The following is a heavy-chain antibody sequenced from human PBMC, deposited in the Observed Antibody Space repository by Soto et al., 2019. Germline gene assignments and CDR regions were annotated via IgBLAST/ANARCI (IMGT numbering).Heavy chain of an antibody. Sequence: QVQLVESGGGVVQPGRSLRLSCAASGFTFSSYGMHWVRQAPGKGLEWVAVIWYDGSNKYYADSVKGRFTISRDNSKNTLYLQMNSLRAEDTAVYYCARDIVVVVAATTSNWFDPWGQGTLVTVSS. CDR1: GFTFSSYG. D-gene: IGHD2-15*01. V-gene: IGHV3-33*01. CDR2: IWYDGSNK. J-gene: IGHJ5*02. CDR3: ARDIVVVVAATTSNWFDP.